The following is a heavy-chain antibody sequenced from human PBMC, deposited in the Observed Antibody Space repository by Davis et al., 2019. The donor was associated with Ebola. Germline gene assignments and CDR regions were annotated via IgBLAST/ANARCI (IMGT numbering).Heavy chain of an antibody. CDR1: GGPISSYF. CDR3: ARGPAARYNWFDP. CDR2: ISYTGTT. J-gene: IGHJ5*02. V-gene: IGHV4-59*01. D-gene: IGHD2-2*01. Sequence: PSETLSLTCTVSGGPISSYFWSWIRQPPGKGLEWIGYISYTGTTNYNPSLRGRVTISVDTSKNQFSLKMSSVTAADTAVYYCARGPAARYNWFDPWGQGTLVTVSS.